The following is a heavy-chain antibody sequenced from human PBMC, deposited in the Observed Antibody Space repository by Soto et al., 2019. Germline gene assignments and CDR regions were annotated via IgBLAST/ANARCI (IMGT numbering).Heavy chain of an antibody. CDR2: ISAYNGNT. Sequence: ASVKVSCKASGYTFTSYGISWVRQASGQGLEWMGWISAYNGNTNYAQKLQGRVTMTTDTSTSTAYMELRSLRSDDTAVYYCARAGIAARRRGLGFDYLGQGTLVTGSS. J-gene: IGHJ4*02. CDR1: GYTFTSYG. D-gene: IGHD6-6*01. CDR3: ARAGIAARRRGLGFDY. V-gene: IGHV1-18*01.